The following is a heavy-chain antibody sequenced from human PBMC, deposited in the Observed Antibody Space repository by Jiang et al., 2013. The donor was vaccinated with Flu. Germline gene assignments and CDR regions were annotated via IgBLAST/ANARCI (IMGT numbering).Heavy chain of an antibody. J-gene: IGHJ6*02. CDR3: ARRPGDGESQYRGWSRDYYYYGMDV. D-gene: IGHD3-10*01. Sequence: QSGSELKKPGASVKVSCKASGYTFTSYAMNWVRQAPGQGLEWMGWINTNTGNPTYAQGFTGRFVFSLDTSVSTAYLQISSLKAEDTAVYYCARRPGDGESQYRGWSRDYYYYGMDVVGPRDHGHRLL. V-gene: IGHV7-4-1*02. CDR1: GYTFTSYA. CDR2: INTNTGNP.